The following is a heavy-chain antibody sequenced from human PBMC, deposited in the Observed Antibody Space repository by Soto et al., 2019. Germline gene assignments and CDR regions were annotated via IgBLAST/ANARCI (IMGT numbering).Heavy chain of an antibody. CDR3: AKLGGGYIFGPYLDF. V-gene: IGHV1-3*04. Sequence: QVQIVQSGAEEKKPGASVKVSCKTSGYTFTLYTIHWVRQAPGQRLEWMGWINTGNGNTKFSQRFQGRVTMSSDTSASTAYMELSSLTSEDTAVYYCAKLGGGYIFGPYLDFWGQGTLVTVSS. D-gene: IGHD5-18*01. CDR2: INTGNGNT. CDR1: GYTFTLYT. J-gene: IGHJ4*02.